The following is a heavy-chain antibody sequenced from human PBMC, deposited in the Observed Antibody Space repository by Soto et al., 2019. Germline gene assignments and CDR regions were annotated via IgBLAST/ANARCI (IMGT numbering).Heavy chain of an antibody. J-gene: IGHJ5*02. CDR3: ARLSSTSCSAPALNSFAP. CDR1: GYTFTSYG. CDR2: ISAYNGNT. V-gene: IGHV1-18*04. D-gene: IGHD2-2*01. Sequence: ASVKVSCKASGYTFTSYGISWVRQAPGQGLEWMGWISAYNGNTNYAQKLQGRVTMTTATSTSTAYMELRRLRPDDRAVYSCARLSSTSCSAPALNSFAPWGQGTLVTASS.